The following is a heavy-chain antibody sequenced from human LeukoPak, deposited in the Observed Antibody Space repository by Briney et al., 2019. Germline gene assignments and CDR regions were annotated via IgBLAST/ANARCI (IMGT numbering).Heavy chain of an antibody. J-gene: IGHJ4*02. Sequence: SETLSLTCAVYGGSFSGYYWSWIPQPPGKGLEWIGEINHSGSTNYNPSLKSRVTISVDTSKNQFSLKLSSVTAADSAVYYCASASNRYVFDYWGQGTLVTVSS. CDR3: ASASNRYVFDY. CDR2: INHSGST. CDR1: GGSFSGYY. D-gene: IGHD1-14*01. V-gene: IGHV4-34*01.